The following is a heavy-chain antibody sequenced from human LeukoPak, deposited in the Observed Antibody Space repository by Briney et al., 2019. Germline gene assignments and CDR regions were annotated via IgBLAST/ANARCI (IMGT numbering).Heavy chain of an antibody. CDR2: IYYSGST. J-gene: IGHJ5*02. D-gene: IGHD3-10*01. CDR3: AREGKLLWFGEPALGWFDP. CDR1: GGSISSGGYY. Sequence: SQTLSLTCTVSGGSISSGGYYWSWIRQHPGKGLEWIGYIYYSGSTYYNPSLKSRVTISVDTSKNQFSLKLNSVTAADTAVYYCAREGKLLWFGEPALGWFDPWGQGTLVTVSS. V-gene: IGHV4-31*03.